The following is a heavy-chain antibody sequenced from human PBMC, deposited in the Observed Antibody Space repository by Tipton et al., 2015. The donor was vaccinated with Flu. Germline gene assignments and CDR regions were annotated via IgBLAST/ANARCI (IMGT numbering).Heavy chain of an antibody. CDR1: GGSISSSSYY. D-gene: IGHD3-10*01. J-gene: IGHJ4*02. CDR3: ARAEYYFDY. CDR2: IYYSGST. Sequence: TLSLTCTASGGSISSSSYYWGWIRQPPGKGLEWIGSIYYSGSTYYNPSLKSRVTISVDTSKNQFSLKLSSVTAADTAVYYCARAEYYFDYWGQGTLVTVSS. V-gene: IGHV4-39*07.